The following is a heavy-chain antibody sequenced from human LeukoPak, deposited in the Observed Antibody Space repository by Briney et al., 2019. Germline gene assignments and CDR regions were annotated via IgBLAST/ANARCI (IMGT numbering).Heavy chain of an antibody. CDR1: GFTFGDYA. Sequence: GGSLRLSCTASGFTFGDYALSWFRQAPGKGLEWVSCISADSSYIYYADSVKGRFTISRDNARNSLYLQMNSLRAEDTAVYYCARDLPTIDYWGQGTLVTVSS. CDR2: ISADSSYI. CDR3: ARDLPTIDY. V-gene: IGHV3-21*01. J-gene: IGHJ4*02.